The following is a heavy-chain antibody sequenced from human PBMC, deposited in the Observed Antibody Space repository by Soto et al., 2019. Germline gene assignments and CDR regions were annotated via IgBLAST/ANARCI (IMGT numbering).Heavy chain of an antibody. Sequence: GGSLRLSCAASGFTFSSYGMHWVRQAPGKGLEWVAVISYDGSNKYYADSVKGRFTISRDNSKNTLYLQMNSLRAEDTAVYYCAKDIMTQWLVGWGHQWFDPWGQGTLVTVSS. CDR1: GFTFSSYG. J-gene: IGHJ5*02. CDR3: AKDIMTQWLVGWGHQWFDP. V-gene: IGHV3-30*18. D-gene: IGHD6-19*01. CDR2: ISYDGSNK.